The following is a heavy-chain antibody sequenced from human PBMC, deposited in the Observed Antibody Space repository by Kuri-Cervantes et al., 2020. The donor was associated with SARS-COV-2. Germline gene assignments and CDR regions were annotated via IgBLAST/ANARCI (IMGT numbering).Heavy chain of an antibody. D-gene: IGHD2-15*01. CDR1: GGSISSGSYY. J-gene: IGHJ6*03. CDR2: IYTSGST. Sequence: SETLSLTCTVSGGSISSGSYYWSWIRQPAGKGLEWIGRIYTSGSTNYNPSLKSRVTISVDTSKSQFSLKLSSVTAADTAVYYCARGRRYCSGGSCWRYYYYYMDVWGKGTTVTVSS. V-gene: IGHV4-61*02. CDR3: ARGRRYCSGGSCWRYYYYYMDV.